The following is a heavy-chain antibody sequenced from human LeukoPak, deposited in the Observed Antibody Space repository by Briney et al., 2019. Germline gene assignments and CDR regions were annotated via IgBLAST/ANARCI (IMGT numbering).Heavy chain of an antibody. CDR1: GFTFSSYW. CDR2: IKQDGSEK. Sequence: GGSLRLSCAASGFTFSSYWMSWVRQAPGKGLEWVANIKQDGSEKYYVDSVKGRFTISRDNAKNSLYLQMNSLRAEDTAVYYCANDFWSGYHILWGQGTLVTVSS. D-gene: IGHD3-3*01. CDR3: ANDFWSGYHIL. V-gene: IGHV3-7*01. J-gene: IGHJ4*02.